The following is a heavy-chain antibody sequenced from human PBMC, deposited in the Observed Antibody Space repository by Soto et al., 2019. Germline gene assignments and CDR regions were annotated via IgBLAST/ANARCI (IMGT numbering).Heavy chain of an antibody. CDR3: ARVDPGYSSSWYYFDY. CDR1: GYTFTSYG. Sequence: ASVKVSCKASGYTFTSYGISWVRQAPGQGLEWMGWISAYNGNTNYAQKLLGRVTMTTDTSTSTVYMELSSLRSEDTAVYYCARVDPGYSSSWYYFDYWGQGTLVTVSS. D-gene: IGHD6-13*01. J-gene: IGHJ4*02. V-gene: IGHV1-18*01. CDR2: ISAYNGNT.